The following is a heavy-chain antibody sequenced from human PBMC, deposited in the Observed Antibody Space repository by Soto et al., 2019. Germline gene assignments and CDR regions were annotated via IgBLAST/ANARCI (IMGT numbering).Heavy chain of an antibody. J-gene: IGHJ5*02. CDR1: GYTFTALY. V-gene: IGHV1-2*02. Sequence: GASVKVSCKASGYTFTALYMNWVRQAPGQGLEWMGWVNPNTGLTKLAQKFQGRVTMTRDTSISTAYMESTRLTSDDTAVYYCTTLRLDPWGQGTLVTVSS. CDR3: TTLRLDP. CDR2: VNPNTGLT. D-gene: IGHD2-21*02.